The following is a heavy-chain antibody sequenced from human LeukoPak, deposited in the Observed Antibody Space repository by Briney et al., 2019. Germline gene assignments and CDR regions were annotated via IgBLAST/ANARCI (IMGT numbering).Heavy chain of an antibody. CDR1: GYTFTSYG. V-gene: IGHV1-18*01. CDR2: ISAYNGNT. J-gene: IGHJ4*02. D-gene: IGHD3-22*01. Sequence: VASVKVSCKASGYTFTSYGISWVRQAPGQGLEWMGWISAYNGNTNYAQKLQGRVTMTTDTSTSTAYMELRSLRSEDTAVYYCARAGRSSGLLETVNYFDYWGQGTLVTVSS. CDR3: ARAGRSSGLLETVNYFDY.